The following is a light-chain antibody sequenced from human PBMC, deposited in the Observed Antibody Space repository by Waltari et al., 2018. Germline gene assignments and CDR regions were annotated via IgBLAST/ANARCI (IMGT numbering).Light chain of an antibody. CDR3: MQETHWPYT. CDR2: RVS. CDR1: QSLVHRYGNTH. V-gene: IGKV2-30*02. J-gene: IGKJ2*01. Sequence: DVVMIPPPPSLPVTLGQAASISCTSGQSLVHRYGNTHLTWFQQRPGQAPKRLIYRVSKRDSEVPDRFSGSGSGTDFTLKISRVEAEDIGVYYCMQETHWPYTFGQGTKLDIK.